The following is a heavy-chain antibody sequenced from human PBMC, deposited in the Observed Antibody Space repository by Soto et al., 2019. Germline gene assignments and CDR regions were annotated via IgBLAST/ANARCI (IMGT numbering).Heavy chain of an antibody. CDR3: ARARRGGFGFESKSYFHS. CDR2: VYSGEIT. J-gene: IGHJ4*02. CDR1: GGSSGSYY. D-gene: IGHD2-15*01. Sequence: QVQLQESGPGLVKPSETLSLTCTVSGGSSGSYYWSWIRQPPGKGLEWIGYVYSGEITNYNPTLTSPVPMSVDTSSNPFSMRLASVTAADTAVYYCARARRGGFGFESKSYFHSWGQGPLVTLSS. V-gene: IGHV4-59*01.